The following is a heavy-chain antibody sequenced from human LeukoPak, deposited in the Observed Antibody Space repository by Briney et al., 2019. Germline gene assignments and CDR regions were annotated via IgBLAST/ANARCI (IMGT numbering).Heavy chain of an antibody. CDR1: GYTFTSYG. CDR3: ARDYGEIDYYYYYGMDV. Sequence: ASVKVSCKASGYTFTSYGISWVRQAPGQGLEWMGWISAYNGNTNYAQKLRGRVTMTTDTSTSTAYMELRSLRSDDTAVYYCARDYGEIDYYYYYGMDVWGKGTTVTVSS. V-gene: IGHV1-18*04. J-gene: IGHJ6*04. D-gene: IGHD4-17*01. CDR2: ISAYNGNT.